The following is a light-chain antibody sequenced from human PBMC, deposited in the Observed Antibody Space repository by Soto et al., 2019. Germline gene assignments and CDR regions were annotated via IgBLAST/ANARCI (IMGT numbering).Light chain of an antibody. CDR2: EVT. V-gene: IGLV2-14*01. J-gene: IGLJ1*01. CDR3: CSYTSGTSV. Sequence: QSALTQPASVSGSPGQSITISCTGTSTDVNGRNYVSWYQQHPGKAPKFIIYEVTNRPSGISHSFSDSKSGNTASLTISGLQAEDEADYYCCSYTSGTSVFGTGTKSPS. CDR1: STDVNGRNY.